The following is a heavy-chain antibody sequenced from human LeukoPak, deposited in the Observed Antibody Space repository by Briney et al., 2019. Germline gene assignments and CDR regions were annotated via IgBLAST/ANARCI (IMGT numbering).Heavy chain of an antibody. V-gene: IGHV4-39*07. D-gene: IGHD2-2*02. Sequence: PSETLSLTCTVSGGSISSSSYYWGWIRQPPGKGLEWIGSIYYSGSTYYNPSLKSRVTISVDTSKNQFSLKLSSVTAADTAVYYCARLGYCSSTSCHNTPYFDYWGQGTLVTVSS. CDR3: ARLGYCSSTSCHNTPYFDY. CDR2: IYYSGST. J-gene: IGHJ4*02. CDR1: GGSISSSSYY.